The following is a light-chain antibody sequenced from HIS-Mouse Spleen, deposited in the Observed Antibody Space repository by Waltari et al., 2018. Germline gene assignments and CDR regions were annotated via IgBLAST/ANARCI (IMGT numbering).Light chain of an antibody. V-gene: IGLV2-14*03. CDR1: SSDVGGYNY. CDR3: SSYTSSSTLRV. J-gene: IGLJ3*02. Sequence: QSALTQPASVSGSPGQSITISCTGTSSDVGGYNYVSWSQQHPGKAPKLMIYDVSNRPSGVSNRFSGSKSGNTASLTISGLQAEDEADYYCSSYTSSSTLRVFGGGTK. CDR2: DVS.